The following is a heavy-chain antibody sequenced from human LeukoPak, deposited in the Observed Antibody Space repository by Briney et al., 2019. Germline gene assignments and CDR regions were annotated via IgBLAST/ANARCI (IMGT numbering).Heavy chain of an antibody. D-gene: IGHD6-6*01. CDR2: ISNNGGST. CDR1: GFTFSRYS. V-gene: IGHV3-64*01. J-gene: IGHJ4*02. Sequence: PGGSLRLSCAASGFTFSRYSMHWVRQAPGKGLEYVSAISNNGGSTYYAKSVKGRFTISRDNSKNTLYLQMGSLRAEDMAVYYCARTYIAAREADYWGQGALVTVSS. CDR3: ARTYIAAREADY.